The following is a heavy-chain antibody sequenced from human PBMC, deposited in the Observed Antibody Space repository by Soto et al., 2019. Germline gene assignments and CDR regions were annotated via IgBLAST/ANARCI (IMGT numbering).Heavy chain of an antibody. CDR3: ARHKARLQLGGNYYYGMDV. J-gene: IGHJ6*02. CDR1: GGTFGNSA. CDR2: IIPIFPTP. Sequence: QVQLVQSGGEVKKPGSSVTVSCKASGGTFGNSAISWVRQAPGQGLEWMGGIIPIFPTPDYAQKFQGRVTITSDQRTSSVYMESTRLYCEYTAVYSCARHKARLQLGGNYYYGMDVWGQGTTVTVSS. D-gene: IGHD5-12*01. V-gene: IGHV1-69*05.